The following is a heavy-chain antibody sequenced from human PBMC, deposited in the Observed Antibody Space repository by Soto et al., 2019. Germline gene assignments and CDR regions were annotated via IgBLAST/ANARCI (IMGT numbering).Heavy chain of an antibody. J-gene: IGHJ4*02. CDR1: GYTFTSYG. CDR3: AIEYSSSPPYYPIGY. Sequence: SVKVSCKASGYTFTSYGISWVRQAPGQGLEWMGWISAYNGNTNYAQKLQGRVTITTDESTSTAYMELSSLRSEDTAVYYCAIEYSSSPPYYPIGYWGQGTLVTVSS. D-gene: IGHD6-6*01. V-gene: IGHV1-18*01. CDR2: ISAYNGNT.